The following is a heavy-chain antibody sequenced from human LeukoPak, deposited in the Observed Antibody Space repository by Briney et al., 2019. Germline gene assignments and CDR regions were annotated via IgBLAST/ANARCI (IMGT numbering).Heavy chain of an antibody. CDR1: GYTFTSYG. V-gene: IGHV1-18*01. CDR3: ARDKDGYCSSTSCSRGHNWFDP. J-gene: IGHJ5*02. Sequence: GASVKVSCKPSGYTFTSYGISWVRQTPGQGGEWMGWICAYNGNTNEERKHQGRLTINTDPGTSAANMELSSLRSDDAAVYYCARDKDGYCSSTSCSRGHNWFDPWGQGTLVTVSS. D-gene: IGHD2-2*01. CDR2: ICAYNGNT.